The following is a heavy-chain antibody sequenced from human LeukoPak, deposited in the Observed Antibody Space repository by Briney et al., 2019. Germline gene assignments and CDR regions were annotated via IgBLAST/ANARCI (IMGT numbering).Heavy chain of an antibody. CDR1: GGSDSSSSYY. CDR2: IYHSGST. Sequence: PSETLSLTCTVSGGSDSSSSYYWSWIRQPPGKGLEWIGYIYHSGSTYYNPSLKSRVTISVDRSKNQFSLKLSSVTAADTAVYYCARYCDYGDYVSWFDPWGQGTLVTVSS. V-gene: IGHV4-30-2*01. J-gene: IGHJ5*02. CDR3: ARYCDYGDYVSWFDP. D-gene: IGHD4-17*01.